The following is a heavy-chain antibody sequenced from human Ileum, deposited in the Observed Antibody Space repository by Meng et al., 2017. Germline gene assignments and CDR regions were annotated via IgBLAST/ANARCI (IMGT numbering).Heavy chain of an antibody. Sequence: LRLSCAVSGASITDYYWSWVRQPPGKGLEWIGFIYYTGSTTYNPSLTSRATISLDPSKTHFSLRLTSVTAADTAIYFCARRRYLYFHDMDVWGQGTTVTVSS. J-gene: IGHJ6*02. CDR2: IYYTGST. CDR3: ARRRYLYFHDMDV. V-gene: IGHV4-59*01. CDR1: GASITDYY. D-gene: IGHD1-1*01.